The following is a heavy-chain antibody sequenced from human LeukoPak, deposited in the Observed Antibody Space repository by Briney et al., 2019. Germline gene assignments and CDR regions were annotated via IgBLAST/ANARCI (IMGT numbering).Heavy chain of an antibody. V-gene: IGHV3-21*01. CDR2: ISSSSSYI. CDR1: GFTFSSYG. CDR3: ARDYFFGITGTKDAFDI. Sequence: PGGSLRLSCAASGFTFSSYGMHWVRQAPGKGLEWVSSISSSSSYIYYADSVKGRFTISRDNAKNSLYLQMNSLRAEDTAVYYCARDYFFGITGTKDAFDIWGQGTMVTVSS. D-gene: IGHD1-7*01. J-gene: IGHJ3*02.